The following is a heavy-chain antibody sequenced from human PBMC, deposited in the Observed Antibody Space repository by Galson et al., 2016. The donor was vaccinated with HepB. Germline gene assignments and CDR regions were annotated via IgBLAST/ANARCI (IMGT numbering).Heavy chain of an antibody. CDR2: ISSDAVTT. V-gene: IGHV3-64D*09. CDR1: GFIFSSYA. Sequence: SLRLSCAASGFIFSSYAMHWVRQAPGKGLEYVSAISSDAVTTYYADSVKGRFTISRENSKNTLYLQMSGLRAEDTAVYYCVTQYGVDVWGQGTTVTVS. J-gene: IGHJ6*02. CDR3: VTQYGVDV.